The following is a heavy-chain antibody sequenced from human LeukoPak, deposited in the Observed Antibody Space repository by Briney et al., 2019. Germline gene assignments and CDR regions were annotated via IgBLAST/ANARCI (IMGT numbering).Heavy chain of an antibody. J-gene: IGHJ3*02. D-gene: IGHD6-13*01. CDR2: ISGSGGST. V-gene: IGHV3-23*01. CDR1: GFTFSSYA. CDR3: AKAGSSSWRAFDI. Sequence: QSGGSLRLSCAASGFTFSSYAMSWVRQAPGKGLEWVSAISGSGGSTYYADSVKGRFTISRDNSKNTLYLQMNSLRAEDTAVYYCAKAGSSSWRAFDIWGQGTMVTVSS.